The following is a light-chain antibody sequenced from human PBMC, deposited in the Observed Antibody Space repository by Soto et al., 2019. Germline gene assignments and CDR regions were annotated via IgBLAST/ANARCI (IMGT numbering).Light chain of an antibody. CDR1: QSVTNNF. Sequence: IVLTQSPGTLSLSPGERATLSCGASQSVTNNFLAWYQQKPGQAPRLLIYGASSRASGVPDRFSGSGSGADFPITSSRLDPADFALYYHQQYGTPLFTFGPGTKVDIK. CDR3: QQYGTPLFT. CDR2: GAS. V-gene: IGKV3-20*01. J-gene: IGKJ3*01.